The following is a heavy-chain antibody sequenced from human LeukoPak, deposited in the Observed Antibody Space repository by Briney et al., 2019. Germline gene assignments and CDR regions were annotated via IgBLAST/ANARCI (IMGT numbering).Heavy chain of an antibody. V-gene: IGHV3-30*02. D-gene: IGHD2-2*02. CDR3: AKDCSSTSCYTGGAFDI. J-gene: IGHJ3*02. Sequence: GGSLRLSCAASGFTFSSYAMSWVRQAPGKGLEWVAFIRYDGSNKYYADSVKGRFTISRDNSKNTLYLQMNSLRAEDTAVYYCAKDCSSTSCYTGGAFDIWGQGTMVTVSS. CDR2: IRYDGSNK. CDR1: GFTFSSYA.